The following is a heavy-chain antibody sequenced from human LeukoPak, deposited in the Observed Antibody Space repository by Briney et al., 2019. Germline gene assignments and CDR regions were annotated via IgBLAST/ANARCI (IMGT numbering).Heavy chain of an antibody. D-gene: IGHD3-10*01. CDR3: AKSAGDYYYYYMDV. CDR1: GYAFCSYA. J-gene: IGHJ6*03. Sequence: GGSLRLSCAASGYAFCSYAMIWVRQPPGKGLEWVSSISGGGSNTYYADSVKGRFTISRDQSKNTLYVQMNSLRAEDTAIYYCAKSAGDYYYYYMDVWGKGTTVTVSS. V-gene: IGHV3-23*01. CDR2: ISGGGSNT.